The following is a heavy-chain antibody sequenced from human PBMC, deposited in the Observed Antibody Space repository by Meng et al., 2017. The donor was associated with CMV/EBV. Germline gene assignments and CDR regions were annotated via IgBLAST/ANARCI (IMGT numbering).Heavy chain of an antibody. CDR1: GFTFSGYW. CDR2: IKQDGSEK. D-gene: IGHD5-12*01. CDR3: ARDWGYSGYDSPGY. V-gene: IGHV3-7*01. Sequence: GESLKISCAASGFTFSGYWMSWVRQAPGKGLEWVANIKQDGSEKYYVDSVKGRFTISRDNAKNSLYLQMHSLRAEDTAMYYCARDWGYSGYDSPGYWGQGTLVTVSS. J-gene: IGHJ4*02.